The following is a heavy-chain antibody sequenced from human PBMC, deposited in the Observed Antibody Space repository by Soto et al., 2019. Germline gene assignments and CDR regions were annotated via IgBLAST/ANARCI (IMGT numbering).Heavy chain of an antibody. Sequence: ASVKVSCKASGYTFSDYAIHWVRQAPGQRPEWMGWINAGNGNTKYSQRFQGRVTITRDTSASTAYMELSSLRSEDTAVYYCARGTPVWFDPWGQGTLVTVSS. D-gene: IGHD3-10*01. CDR1: GYTFSDYA. V-gene: IGHV1-3*01. J-gene: IGHJ5*02. CDR2: INAGNGNT. CDR3: ARGTPVWFDP.